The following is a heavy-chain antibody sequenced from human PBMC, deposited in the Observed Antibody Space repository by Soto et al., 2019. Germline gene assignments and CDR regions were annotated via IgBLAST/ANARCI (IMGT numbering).Heavy chain of an antibody. V-gene: IGHV4-31*03. D-gene: IGHD2-2*01. CDR3: ARSSTSANYFDY. Sequence: QVQLQESGPGLVKPSQTLSLTCTVSGGSISSGGYYWSWIRQHPGKGLEWIGYIYYSGSTNYNPSLRRRVTISVDTSKNQFSLKLSSVTAADTAVYYCARSSTSANYFDYWGQGTLVTVSS. J-gene: IGHJ4*02. CDR2: IYYSGST. CDR1: GGSISSGGYY.